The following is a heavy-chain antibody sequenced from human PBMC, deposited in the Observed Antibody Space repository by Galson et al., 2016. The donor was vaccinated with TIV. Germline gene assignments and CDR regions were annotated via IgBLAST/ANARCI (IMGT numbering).Heavy chain of an antibody. CDR2: IYDSGST. Sequence: IYDSGSTNYNPSLKSRVTMSLDTSKNQFSLKLTSVTAAGTAVYYCATRRGYSNGQVDYWGQGTLVTVSS. CDR3: ATRRGYSNGQVDY. D-gene: IGHD5-18*01. J-gene: IGHJ4*02. V-gene: IGHV4-59*08.